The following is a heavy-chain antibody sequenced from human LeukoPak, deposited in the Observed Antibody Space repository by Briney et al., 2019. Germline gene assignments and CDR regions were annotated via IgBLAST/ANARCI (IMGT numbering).Heavy chain of an antibody. D-gene: IGHD6-13*01. V-gene: IGHV1-18*01. J-gene: IGHJ3*02. CDR3: AREEGAPIAAANI. CDR1: GYIFTSYS. CDR2: ISAYNGDT. Sequence: GASVKVSFKASGYIFTSYSISWVRQAPGQGLEWMGWISAYNGDTNYVQKFQGRVTMTTDTSTSTAYMELKSLRSDDTDVYYCAREEGAPIAAANIWGRGTKVTVSS.